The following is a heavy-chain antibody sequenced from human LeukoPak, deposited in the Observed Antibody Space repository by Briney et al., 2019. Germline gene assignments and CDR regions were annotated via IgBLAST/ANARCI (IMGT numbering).Heavy chain of an antibody. D-gene: IGHD5-18*01. J-gene: IGHJ3*02. V-gene: IGHV3-30*18. CDR2: ISYNGHNK. CDR3: AKDPGMAVYSYGYDAFDI. CDR1: GFAFSSYG. Sequence: GGSLRLSCAASGFAFSSYGMHWVRQAPGKGLEWVAVISYNGHNKYSADSVKGRFTISRDNSKNTLYLQMNSLRAEDTAIYYCAKDPGMAVYSYGYDAFDIWGQGTMVTVSS.